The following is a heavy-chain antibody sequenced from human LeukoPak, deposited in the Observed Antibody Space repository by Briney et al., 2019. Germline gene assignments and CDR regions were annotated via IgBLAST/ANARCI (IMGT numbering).Heavy chain of an antibody. CDR1: GGSISSSSYY. D-gene: IGHD3-22*01. J-gene: IGHJ3*02. Sequence: SETLSLTCTVSGGSISSSSYYWGWIRQPRGKGLECIVRIYYSGSTYYNPSLKSRVTISVDTSKNQFSLKLSSVTAADTAVYYCARHHFPTYYYDSSGYAFDIWGQGTMVTVSS. CDR3: ARHHFPTYYYDSSGYAFDI. CDR2: IYYSGST. V-gene: IGHV4-39*01.